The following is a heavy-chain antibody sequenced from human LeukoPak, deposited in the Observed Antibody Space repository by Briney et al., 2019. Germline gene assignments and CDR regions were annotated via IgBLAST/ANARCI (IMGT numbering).Heavy chain of an antibody. CDR2: IYYRGSP. V-gene: IGHV4-38-2*02. Sequence: ALETLSLTCTVSGYSISSGYYWGWIRQPPGKGLEWIGSIYYRGSPYYHPSLKSRVTISIDASQRHVSLTLNSVTAADTAVYYCATYGGDWKFDSWGQGTLVTVSS. D-gene: IGHD2-21*01. CDR1: GYSISSGYY. J-gene: IGHJ4*02. CDR3: ATYGGDWKFDS.